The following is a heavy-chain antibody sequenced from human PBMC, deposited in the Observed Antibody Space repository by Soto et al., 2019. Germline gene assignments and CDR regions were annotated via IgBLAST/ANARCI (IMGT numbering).Heavy chain of an antibody. D-gene: IGHD3-10*01. CDR3: ASSAGATFFDY. Sequence: GGSLRLSCAASGFTFSSYAMHWVRQAPGKGLEWVAVISYDGSNKYYADSVKGRFTISRDNSKNTLYLQMNSLRAEDTAVYYCASSAGATFFDYWGQGTLVTVSS. V-gene: IGHV3-30*04. J-gene: IGHJ4*02. CDR1: GFTFSSYA. CDR2: ISYDGSNK.